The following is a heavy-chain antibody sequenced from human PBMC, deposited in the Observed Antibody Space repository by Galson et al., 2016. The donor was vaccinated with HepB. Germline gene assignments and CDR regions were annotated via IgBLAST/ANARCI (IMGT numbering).Heavy chain of an antibody. CDR3: AIAGWERGYLRFDP. CDR1: GFTFVTHA. V-gene: IGHV3-23*01. CDR2: IRGSGGSS. Sequence: SLRLSCAASGFTFVTHAMIWVRQAPGKGLEWVSAIRGSGGSSYYADSVKGRFTISRDNSKNTLFLDMNSLRDDDTAMYYCAIAGWERGYLRFDPWGRGTLVTVTS. D-gene: IGHD1-26*01. J-gene: IGHJ5*02.